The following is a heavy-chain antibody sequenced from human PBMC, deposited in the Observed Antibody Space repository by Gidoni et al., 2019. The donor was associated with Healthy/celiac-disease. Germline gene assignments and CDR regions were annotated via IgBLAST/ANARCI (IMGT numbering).Heavy chain of an antibody. J-gene: IGHJ3*02. CDR1: GYPFTSYA. Sequence: QVQLVQSGAEVKKPGASVKVSCKASGYPFTSYAMHWVRQAPGQRLEWMGWINAGNGNTKYSQKFQGRVTITRDTSASTAYMELSSLRSEDTAVYYCARRLPGGGHDAFDIWGQGTMVTVSS. CDR2: INAGNGNT. CDR3: ARRLPGGGHDAFDI. V-gene: IGHV1-3*01. D-gene: IGHD2-15*01.